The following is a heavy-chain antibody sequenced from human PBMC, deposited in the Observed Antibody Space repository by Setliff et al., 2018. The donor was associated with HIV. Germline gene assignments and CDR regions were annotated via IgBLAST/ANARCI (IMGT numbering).Heavy chain of an antibody. CDR3: AREGVSPWFGELPSSHYMDV. CDR1: GGTFSNYA. V-gene: IGHV1-69*13. J-gene: IGHJ6*03. CDR2: IIPIFGTA. D-gene: IGHD3-10*01. Sequence: SVKVSCKASGGTFSNYAITWVRQAPGQGLEWMGGIIPIFGTANYAQKFQGRVTITADESTSTAYMELNSLRSEDTAVYYCAREGVSPWFGELPSSHYMDVWGKGTTVTVSS.